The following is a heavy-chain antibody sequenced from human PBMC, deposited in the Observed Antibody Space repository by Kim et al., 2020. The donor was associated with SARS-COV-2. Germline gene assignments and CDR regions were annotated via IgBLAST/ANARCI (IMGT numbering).Heavy chain of an antibody. Sequence: ASVKVSCKASGYSFSRFGISYFRQTPGQGLEWMGWISGDKGKTNYAQKFQGRLTMTTETSTNTAYMELRSLKPDDTAVYYCARDRRDPWAPVWLQPHDGRLDPWGQGVLVIVSS. CDR1: GYSFSRFG. CDR3: ARDRRDPWAPVWLQPHDGRLDP. J-gene: IGHJ5*02. V-gene: IGHV1-18*01. D-gene: IGHD5-18*01. CDR2: ISGDKGKT.